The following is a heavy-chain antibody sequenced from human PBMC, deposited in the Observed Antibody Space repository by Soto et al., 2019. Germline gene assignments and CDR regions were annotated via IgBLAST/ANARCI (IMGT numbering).Heavy chain of an antibody. Sequence: QVQLVESGGGLVEPGGSLRLSCGASGFTFSDYYMTWIRQAPGKGLEWVSYIAGTSYYTNYADAVKGRFIISRDNAKSSLYLQMKSLRAEDTHVYYCARAKKSGRDDAFDIWGQGTVVTVSS. J-gene: IGHJ3*02. CDR2: IAGTSYYT. CDR1: GFTFSDYY. V-gene: IGHV3-11*05. CDR3: ARAKKSGRDDAFDI.